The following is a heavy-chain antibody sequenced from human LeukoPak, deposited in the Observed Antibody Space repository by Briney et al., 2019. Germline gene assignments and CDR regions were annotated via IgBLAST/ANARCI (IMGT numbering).Heavy chain of an antibody. CDR3: ARGAVSYYGSGSLSYYFDY. D-gene: IGHD3-10*01. CDR2: IYTSGST. V-gene: IGHV4-4*07. J-gene: IGHJ4*02. CDR1: GGSISSYY. Sequence: SETLSLTCTVSGGSISSYYWSWIRQPAGKGLEWIGRIYTSGSTNYNPSLKSRVTISVDKSKNQFSLKLSSVNAADTAVYYCARGAVSYYGSGSLSYYFDYWGQGTLVTVSS.